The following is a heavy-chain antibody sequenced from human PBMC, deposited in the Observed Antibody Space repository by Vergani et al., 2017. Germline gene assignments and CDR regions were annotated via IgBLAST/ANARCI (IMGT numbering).Heavy chain of an antibody. CDR1: GYNFTSFD. V-gene: IGHV1-8*01. CDR2: MNPKSGNT. Sequence: QEQLVRSGAEVRKPGASVKVSCKASGYNFTSFDINWVRLATGQGLEWMGWMNPKSGNTAYAAKFQGRITMTRDSSTDTAYMEMKSLISEDTAIYFCARGVLDSKYRHNWFGPWGQGTVVTVSS. CDR3: ARGVLDSKYRHNWFGP. D-gene: IGHD3/OR15-3a*01. J-gene: IGHJ5*02.